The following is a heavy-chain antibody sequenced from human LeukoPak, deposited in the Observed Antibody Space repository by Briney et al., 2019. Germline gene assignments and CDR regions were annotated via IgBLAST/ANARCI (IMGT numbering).Heavy chain of an antibody. V-gene: IGHV1-46*03. CDR1: GYTFTNYY. Sequence: ASVKVSCKASGYTFTNYYMHWVRQAPGQGLEWLGIINPSGGSTSYAQKFQGRVTMTRDTSTTTVYMELSSLRSEDTAVYYCAREYDGYRYGFDYWGQGTLVTVSS. J-gene: IGHJ4*02. D-gene: IGHD5-18*01. CDR2: INPSGGST. CDR3: AREYDGYRYGFDY.